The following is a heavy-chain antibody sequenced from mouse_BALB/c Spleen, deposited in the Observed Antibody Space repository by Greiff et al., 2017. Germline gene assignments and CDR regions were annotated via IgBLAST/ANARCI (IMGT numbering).Heavy chain of an antibody. CDR1: GYTFTSYW. V-gene: IGHV1S81*02. CDR2: INPSNGRT. Sequence: QVQLQQPGADLVKPGASVKLSCKASGYTFTSYWMHWVQQRPGQGLEWIGEINPSNGRTNYNEKFKSQATLTVDKSSSTAYMQLSSLTSEDAAVYYCARRCYYGSSYWYFDVWGAGTTVTVSS. D-gene: IGHD1-1*01. J-gene: IGHJ1*01. CDR3: ARRCYYGSSYWYFDV.